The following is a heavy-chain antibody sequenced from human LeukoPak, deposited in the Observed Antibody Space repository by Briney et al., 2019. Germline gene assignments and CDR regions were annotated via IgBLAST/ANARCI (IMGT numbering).Heavy chain of an antibody. CDR3: AKVYSPTYYYYYYMDV. CDR2: ISGSGGST. CDR1: GFTFSSYS. Sequence: GGSLRLSCAASGFTFSSYSMNWIRQAPGKGLEWVSAISGSGGSTYYADSVKGRFTISRDNSKNTLYLQMNSLRAEDTAVYYCAKVYSPTYYYYYYMDVWGKGTTVTVSS. D-gene: IGHD6-13*01. V-gene: IGHV3-23*01. J-gene: IGHJ6*03.